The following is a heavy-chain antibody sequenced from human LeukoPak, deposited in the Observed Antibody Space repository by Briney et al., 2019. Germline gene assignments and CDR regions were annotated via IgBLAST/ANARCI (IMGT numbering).Heavy chain of an antibody. V-gene: IGHV3-9*01. Sequence: PGRSLRLSCAASGFTFNDHAMYWVRQAPGKGLEWVSGINWNSDNIGYADSVRGRFTISRDNAKNSLYLQMNSLRAEDTAVYYCASPIAVAATNPDAKFDYWGQGTLVTVSS. J-gene: IGHJ4*02. D-gene: IGHD6-19*01. CDR1: GFTFNDHA. CDR2: INWNSDNI. CDR3: ASPIAVAATNPDAKFDY.